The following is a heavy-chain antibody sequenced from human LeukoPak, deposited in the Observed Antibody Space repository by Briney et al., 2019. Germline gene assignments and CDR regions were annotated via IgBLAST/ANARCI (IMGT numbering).Heavy chain of an antibody. Sequence: PGGSLRLSCAASGSTFISYWMSWIRQPPGKGLEWFGSIPKSGTTYYNPSLKSRVTISVDKSKNQFSLKLSSVTAADTAVYYCARVDGGFYGDYPIPNYYYGMNVWGQGTTVTVSS. CDR1: GSTFISYW. V-gene: IGHV4-4*02. D-gene: IGHD4-17*01. J-gene: IGHJ6*02. CDR2: IPKSGTT. CDR3: ARVDGGFYGDYPIPNYYYGMNV.